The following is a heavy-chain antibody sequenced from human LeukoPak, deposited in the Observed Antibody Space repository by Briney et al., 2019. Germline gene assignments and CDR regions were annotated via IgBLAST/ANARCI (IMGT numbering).Heavy chain of an antibody. Sequence: SQTLSLTCTVSGGSISSGSYYWSWIRQPAGKGLEWIGRIYTSGSTNYNPSLKSRVTISVDTSKNQFSLKLSSVTAADTAVYYCASSNYDPNYYYYYMDVWGKGTTVTVSS. CDR2: IYTSGST. J-gene: IGHJ6*03. CDR1: GGSISSGSYY. D-gene: IGHD4-11*01. V-gene: IGHV4-61*02. CDR3: ASSNYDPNYYYYYMDV.